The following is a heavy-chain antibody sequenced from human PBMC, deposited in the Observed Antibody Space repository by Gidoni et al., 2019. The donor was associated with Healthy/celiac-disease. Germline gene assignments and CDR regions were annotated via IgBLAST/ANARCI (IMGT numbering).Heavy chain of an antibody. Sequence: QVQLVESGGGVVQPGRSLSLPCAASGFPLSSDAMPWVRQAPGKGLEWVAVISYDGSNKYYADSVKGRFTISRDNSKNTLYLQMNSLRAEDTAVYYCARDVPGSYYDSSGFFDYWGQGTLVTVSS. CDR3: ARDVPGSYYDSSGFFDY. CDR2: ISYDGSNK. CDR1: GFPLSSDA. D-gene: IGHD3-22*01. J-gene: IGHJ4*02. V-gene: IGHV3-30-3*01.